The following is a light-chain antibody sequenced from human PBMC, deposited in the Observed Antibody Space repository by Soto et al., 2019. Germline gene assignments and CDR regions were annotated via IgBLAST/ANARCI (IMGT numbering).Light chain of an antibody. Sequence: QSALTQPRSVSGSPGQSVTISCTGTSSDVGGYNFVSWYQQHPGKAPKLMISDVSKRPSGVPDRFYGSKSGNTASLTISGLQAEDEADHYCCSYAGSYPWVFGGGTKLTVL. CDR1: SSDVGGYNF. J-gene: IGLJ2*01. CDR2: DVS. CDR3: CSYAGSYPWV. V-gene: IGLV2-11*01.